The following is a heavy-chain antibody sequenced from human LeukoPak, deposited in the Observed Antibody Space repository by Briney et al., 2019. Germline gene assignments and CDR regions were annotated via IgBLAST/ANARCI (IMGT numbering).Heavy chain of an antibody. CDR1: GYSISSGYF. CDR2: FYHSGIT. J-gene: IGHJ4*02. CDR3: ARGITRGSSSWRYDYFDY. V-gene: IGHV4-38-2*02. Sequence: SETLSLTCTVSGYSISSGYFWGWIRQPPGKGLEWIGSFYHSGITYYNPSLKSRVTISVEMSKNQFSLKLSSVTAADTAVYYCARGITRGSSSWRYDYFDYWGQGTLVTVSS. D-gene: IGHD6-13*01.